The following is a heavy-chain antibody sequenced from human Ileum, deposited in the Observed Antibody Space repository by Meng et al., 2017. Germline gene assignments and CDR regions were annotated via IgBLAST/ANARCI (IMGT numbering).Heavy chain of an antibody. CDR3: ARHGGYYQDF. V-gene: IGHV4-4*02. CDR1: GGTLSANSD. CDR2: IDQSGNS. Sequence: QVHWQWSAPRLGQPSETLYVAWSVSGGTLSANSDWRWVRQLPGKGWAWIGQIDQSGNSYYSPYLKSRVTMSIDKSKNQFSLRLTSVTAADTAVYYCARHGGYYQDFWGQGTLVTVSS. J-gene: IGHJ4*02. D-gene: IGHD4/OR15-4a*01.